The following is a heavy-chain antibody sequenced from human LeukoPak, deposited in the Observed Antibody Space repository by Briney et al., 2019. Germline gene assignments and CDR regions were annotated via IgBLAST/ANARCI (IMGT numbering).Heavy chain of an antibody. CDR2: ISNSGDST. CDR1: GLTFSKYA. Sequence: GGSLRLSCAASGLTFSKYAMSWVRQAPGEGLEWVSGISNSGDSTYYSDSLKGRFTISRDNSKNTLHLQMSNLRADDTALYYCVKDRCDGTTCPEVWGQGTLVTVSS. D-gene: IGHD2-2*01. CDR3: VKDRCDGTTCPEV. J-gene: IGHJ4*02. V-gene: IGHV3-23*01.